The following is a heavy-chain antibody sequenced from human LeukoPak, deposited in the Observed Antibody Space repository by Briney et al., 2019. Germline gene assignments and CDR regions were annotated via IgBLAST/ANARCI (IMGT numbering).Heavy chain of an antibody. D-gene: IGHD1-1*01. V-gene: IGHV3-7*01. CDR2: INQAGSEK. CDR3: ARGQGWNDY. Sequence: GGSLRLSCAVSGFNFSYFWMSWVRKAPGKGLEWVANINQAGSEKYYVDYVKGRFTISRDNAKNLLALQMNSLRAEDTAVYYCARGQGWNDYWGQGNLVTVSS. CDR1: GFNFSYFW. J-gene: IGHJ4*02.